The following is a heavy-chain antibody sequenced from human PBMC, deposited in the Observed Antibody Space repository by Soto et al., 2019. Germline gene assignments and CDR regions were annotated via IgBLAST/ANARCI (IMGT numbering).Heavy chain of an antibody. CDR2: TYYRSRWYN. Sequence: SQTLSLTCAISGDSVSSKSAAWNWSRQSPSRGLEWLGRTYYRSRWYNDYAVSVKSRITVNPDTSKNQFSLHLNSVTPEDTAVYYSAGTTSLQWYYMDVWDKGTTVTVS. D-gene: IGHD1-7*01. CDR1: GDSVSSKSAA. V-gene: IGHV6-1*01. CDR3: AGTTSLQWYYMDV. J-gene: IGHJ6*03.